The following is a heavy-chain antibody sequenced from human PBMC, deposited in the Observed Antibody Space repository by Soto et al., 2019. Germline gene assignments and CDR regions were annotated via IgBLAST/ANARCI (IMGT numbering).Heavy chain of an antibody. J-gene: IGHJ6*02. CDR3: ARGDIVATTHYYYYYGMDV. V-gene: IGHV4-34*01. D-gene: IGHD5-12*01. CDR2: INHSGST. CDR1: GGSFSGYY. Sequence: SETLSLTCAVYGGSFSGYYWSWIRQPPGKGLEWIGEINHSGSTNYNPSLKSRVTISVDTSKNQFSLKLSSVTAADTAAYYCARGDIVATTHYYYYYGMDVWGQGTTVTVSS.